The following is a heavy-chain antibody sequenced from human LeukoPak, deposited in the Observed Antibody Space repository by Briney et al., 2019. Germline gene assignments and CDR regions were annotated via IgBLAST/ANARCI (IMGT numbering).Heavy chain of an antibody. Sequence: PSETLSLTCSVSGSSITTDFYWAWIRQPPGKGLEWIADTWHTGSAYFNPSLESRVTMSVDTSKNQLSLRLTSVTAADTAVYFCSRRKYAYDRNGFYTENFFDTWGLGTLVTVSS. CDR3: SRRKYAYDRNGFYTENFFDT. D-gene: IGHD3-22*01. CDR2: TWHTGSA. J-gene: IGHJ4*02. V-gene: IGHV4-38-2*01. CDR1: GSSITTDFY.